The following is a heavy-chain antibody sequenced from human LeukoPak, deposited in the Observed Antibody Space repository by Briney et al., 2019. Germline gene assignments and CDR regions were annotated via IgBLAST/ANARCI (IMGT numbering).Heavy chain of an antibody. V-gene: IGHV3-30*18. D-gene: IGHD3-10*01. CDR1: GFTFSSYG. J-gene: IGHJ4*02. CDR2: ISYDGSNK. Sequence: PGRSLRLSCAASGFTFSSYGVHWVRQAPGKGLEWVAVISYDGSNKYYADSVKGRFTISRDNSKNTLYLQMNSLRAEDTAVYYCAKRSLLGEYYWGQGTLVTVSS. CDR3: AKRSLLGEYY.